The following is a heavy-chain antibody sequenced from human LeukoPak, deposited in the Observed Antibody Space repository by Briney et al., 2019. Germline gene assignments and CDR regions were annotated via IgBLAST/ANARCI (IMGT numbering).Heavy chain of an antibody. CDR3: TTDYTPWPGSSSDYYYYYMDV. J-gene: IGHJ6*03. CDR2: IESKTDGGTT. V-gene: IGHV3-15*04. D-gene: IGHD6-6*01. Sequence: GGSLRLSCAASGFTFSNAWMSWVRQAPGKGLEWVGRIESKTDGGTTDYAAPVKGRFTISRDDSKNTLYLQMNSLKTEDTAVYYCTTDYTPWPGSSSDYYYYYMDVWGKGTTVTVSS. CDR1: GFTFSNAW.